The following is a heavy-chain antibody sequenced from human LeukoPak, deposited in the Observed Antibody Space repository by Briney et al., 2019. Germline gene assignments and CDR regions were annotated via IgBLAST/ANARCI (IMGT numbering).Heavy chain of an antibody. D-gene: IGHD3-9*01. J-gene: IGHJ4*02. V-gene: IGHV4-34*01. Sequence: SETLSLTCAVYGGSFSGYYWSWIRQPPGKGLEWIGEINHSGRTNYNPYLKSGVSISFETSKNKFSLKLRSVTGADTAVYYCARLRLTGYRRFDYWGQGTLVTVSS. CDR3: ARLRLTGYRRFDY. CDR1: GGSFSGYY. CDR2: INHSGRT.